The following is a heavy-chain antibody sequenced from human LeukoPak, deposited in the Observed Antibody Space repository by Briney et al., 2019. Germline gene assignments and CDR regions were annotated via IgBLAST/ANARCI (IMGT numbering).Heavy chain of an antibody. CDR3: ARRHHFGFLDS. CDR2: IKQDVSEK. V-gene: IGHV3-7*04. D-gene: IGHD3-10*01. J-gene: IGHJ4*02. CDR1: GVIFPSYC. Sequence: GGSLRPSWAASGVIFPSYCMTWVRQAPGKGLEWVANIKQDVSEKYYVESVKTRLTISRDNAKNSVYLQMNSLRAEDTAVYYCARRHHFGFLDSWGEGTLVTVSS.